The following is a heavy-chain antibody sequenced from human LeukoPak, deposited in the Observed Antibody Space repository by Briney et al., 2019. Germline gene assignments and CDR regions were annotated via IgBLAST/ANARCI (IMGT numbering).Heavy chain of an antibody. CDR2: ISYDGSNK. V-gene: IGHV3-30*03. J-gene: IGHJ5*02. CDR1: GFTFSSYG. CDR3: ARELYRGLGNWFDP. Sequence: GRSLRLSCAASGFTFSSYGMHWVRQAPGKGLEWVAVISYDGSNKYYADSVKGRFTISRDNAKNSLYLQMNGLRAEDTAVYYCARELYRGLGNWFDPWGQGTLVTVSS. D-gene: IGHD3-10*01.